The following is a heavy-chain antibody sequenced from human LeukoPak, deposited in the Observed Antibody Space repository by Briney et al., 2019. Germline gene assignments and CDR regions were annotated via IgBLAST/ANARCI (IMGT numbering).Heavy chain of an antibody. D-gene: IGHD4-11*01. Sequence: ASVKVSCKASGYTFTSYGISWVRQAPGQGLEWMGWISAYNGNTNYAQKLQGRVTMTTDTSTSTAYMELSSLRSEDTAVYYCARGALTTIWFDPWGQGTLVTVSS. J-gene: IGHJ5*02. CDR2: ISAYNGNT. CDR1: GYTFTSYG. V-gene: IGHV1-18*01. CDR3: ARGALTTIWFDP.